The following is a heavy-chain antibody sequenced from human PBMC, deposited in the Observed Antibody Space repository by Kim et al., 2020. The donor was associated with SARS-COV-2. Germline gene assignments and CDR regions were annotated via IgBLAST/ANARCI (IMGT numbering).Heavy chain of an antibody. J-gene: IGHJ3*01. CDR3: AKSALGIQNDAFDV. V-gene: IGHV3-23*01. D-gene: IGHD3-16*01. Sequence: YAASGKGRFTISRDNSKNTLYLHMNGLRVDDTATYYCAKSALGIQNDAFDVWGQGTMVTVSS.